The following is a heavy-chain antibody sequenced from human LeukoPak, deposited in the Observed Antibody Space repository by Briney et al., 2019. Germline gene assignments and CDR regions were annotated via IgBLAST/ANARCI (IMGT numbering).Heavy chain of an antibody. CDR3: ARAVRGLYRSRAKGAFDI. V-gene: IGHV3-48*01. CDR1: GFTFSSYS. Sequence: GGSLRLSCAASGFTFSSYSMNWVRQAPGKGLEWVSYISSSSTIYYAVSVKGRFTISRDNAKNSLYLQMNSLRAEDTAVYYCARAVRGLYRSRAKGAFDIWGQGTMVTVSS. CDR2: ISSSSTI. D-gene: IGHD3-10*01. J-gene: IGHJ3*02.